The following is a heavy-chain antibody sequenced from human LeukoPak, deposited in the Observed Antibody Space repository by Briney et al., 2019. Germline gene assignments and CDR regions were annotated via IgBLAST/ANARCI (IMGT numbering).Heavy chain of an antibody. CDR3: ARSCSSTSCYLD. CDR1: GGSISSYY. J-gene: IGHJ4*02. D-gene: IGHD2-2*01. Sequence: SETLSLTCTVSGGSISSYYLSWIRQPPGKGLEWIGYIYYSGSTNYNPSLKSRVTISVDTSKNQFSLKLSSVTAADTAVYYCARSCSSTSCYLDWGQGTLVTVSS. CDR2: IYYSGST. V-gene: IGHV4-59*08.